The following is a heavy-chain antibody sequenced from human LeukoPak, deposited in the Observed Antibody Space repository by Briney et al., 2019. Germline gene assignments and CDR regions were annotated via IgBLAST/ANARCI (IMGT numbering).Heavy chain of an antibody. J-gene: IGHJ6*03. V-gene: IGHV5-51*01. CDR1: GYNFTIYW. D-gene: IGHD5-12*01. CDR2: IYPGDSDT. Sequence: GESLKISCKGSGYNFTIYWIGWVRQMPGKGLEWMGIIYPGDSDTRYSPSFLGQVTISADKSISTAYLQWSSLKASDTAMYYCARLADIVATTYYYYYMDVWGKGTTVTVSS. CDR3: ARLADIVATTYYYYYMDV.